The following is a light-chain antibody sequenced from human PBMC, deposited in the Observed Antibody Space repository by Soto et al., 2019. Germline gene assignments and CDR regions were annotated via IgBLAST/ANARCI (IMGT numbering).Light chain of an antibody. V-gene: IGKV3-20*01. J-gene: IGKJ2*01. CDR3: QQYGASPYT. CDR2: GAS. Sequence: EIVLTQSPGTLSLSPGERATLSCRASQSVSSSYLAWYQQKPGQAPRLLIYGASSRATGIPDRFSGSGSGKHFPLTLRRLDPEDFEVYYCQQYGASPYTFGRGTKLEPK. CDR1: QSVSSSY.